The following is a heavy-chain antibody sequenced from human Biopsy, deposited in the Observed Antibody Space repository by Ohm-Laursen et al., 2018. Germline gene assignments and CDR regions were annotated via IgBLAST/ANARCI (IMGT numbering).Heavy chain of an antibody. CDR3: ARMVGSVQSFWYYYSMDV. V-gene: IGHV1-46*01. Sequence: ASVKVSCKASGNTFATYHIHWVRQAPGQGLEWMGVISPSGATTSFSQKFQGRITMTRDTSTGTVYMDLNSLGSEDTAVYYCARMVGSVQSFWYYYSMDVWGQGTTVTVSS. CDR2: ISPSGATT. D-gene: IGHD2-15*01. J-gene: IGHJ6*02. CDR1: GNTFATYH.